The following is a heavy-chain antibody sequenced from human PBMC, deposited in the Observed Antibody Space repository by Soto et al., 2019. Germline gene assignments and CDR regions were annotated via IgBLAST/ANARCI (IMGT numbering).Heavy chain of an antibody. D-gene: IGHD2-21*01. CDR2: IRGTT. CDR3: ARDDSFAFDI. V-gene: IGHV3-48*01. CDR1: GVSFTSYS. J-gene: IGHJ3*02. Sequence: QPGGCLRLACAASGVSFTSYSMNWVRQAPGRGLEWVSYIRGTTHYADSVKGRFTISRDNARSSLYLQMNSLRADDTAVYYCARDDSFAFDIWGQGTMVTVSS.